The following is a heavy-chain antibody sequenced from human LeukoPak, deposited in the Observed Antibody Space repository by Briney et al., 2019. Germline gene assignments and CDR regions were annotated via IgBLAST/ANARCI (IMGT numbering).Heavy chain of an antibody. V-gene: IGHV4-61*08. CDR1: GGSISSGGYY. Sequence: SETLSLTCTVSGGSISSGGYYWSWIRQPPGKGLEWIGYISYTGDTNYNPSLKSRVTISVDTSKNQFSLKLSSVTAADTAVYYCARDYCSSTTCYDSYYYGMDVWGQGTTVTVSS. D-gene: IGHD2-2*01. CDR3: ARDYCSSTTCYDSYYYGMDV. J-gene: IGHJ6*02. CDR2: ISYTGDT.